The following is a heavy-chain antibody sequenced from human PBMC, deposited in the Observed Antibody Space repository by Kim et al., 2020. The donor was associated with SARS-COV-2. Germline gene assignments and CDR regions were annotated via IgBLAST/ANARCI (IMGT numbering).Heavy chain of an antibody. CDR2: ISYDGSNK. J-gene: IGHJ4*02. D-gene: IGHD3-22*01. CDR1: GFTFSSYG. V-gene: IGHV3-30*03. Sequence: GGSLRLSCAASGFTFSSYGMHWVRQAPGKGLEWVAVISYDGSNKYYADSVKGRFTISRDNSKNTLYLQMNSLRAEDTAVYYCAPSPSDSSAPPHWGQGP. CDR3: APSPSDSSAPPH.